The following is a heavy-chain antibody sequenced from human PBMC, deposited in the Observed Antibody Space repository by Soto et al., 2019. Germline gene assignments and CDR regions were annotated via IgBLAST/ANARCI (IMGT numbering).Heavy chain of an antibody. D-gene: IGHD5-18*01. CDR2: IYPGDSDT. CDR3: SRPVKTAMVRYGLGL. V-gene: IGHV5-51*01. CDR1: QYTFCNYW. Sequence: CESLKISRKVSQYTFCNYWPARVRKMPGRGLEWMGIIYPGDSDTRYSPSFQGQVTISADKSINTAYLQWSSLKASDTAMYFFSRPVKTAMVRYGLGLWGEGTMVTVSS. J-gene: IGHJ6*02.